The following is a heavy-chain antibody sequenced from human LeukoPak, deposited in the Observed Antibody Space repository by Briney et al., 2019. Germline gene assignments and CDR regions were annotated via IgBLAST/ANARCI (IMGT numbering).Heavy chain of an antibody. CDR3: AREGSGLDAFDI. Sequence: APVKVSCKASGGTFSSYAISWVRQAPGQGLEWMGRIIPILGIANYAQKFQGRVTITADKSTSTAYMELSSLRSEDTAVYYCAREGSGLDAFDIWGQGTMVTVSS. CDR1: GGTFSSYA. J-gene: IGHJ3*02. D-gene: IGHD3-3*01. V-gene: IGHV1-69*04. CDR2: IIPILGIA.